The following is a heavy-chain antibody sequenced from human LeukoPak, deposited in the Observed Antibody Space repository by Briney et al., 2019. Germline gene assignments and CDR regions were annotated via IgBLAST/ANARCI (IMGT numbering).Heavy chain of an antibody. Sequence: GGSLRLSCAASGFTFSTYAMNWVRQASGKGLEWVSGIGGSGVTYYAASVKGRFTMYRDNAQNTLFLQMNSLRVEDTAVYYCAKARGHPGPSYYFDYWGQGTLVTVSS. CDR2: IGGSGVT. CDR3: AKARGHPGPSYYFDY. D-gene: IGHD3-10*01. CDR1: GFTFSTYA. V-gene: IGHV3-23*01. J-gene: IGHJ4*02.